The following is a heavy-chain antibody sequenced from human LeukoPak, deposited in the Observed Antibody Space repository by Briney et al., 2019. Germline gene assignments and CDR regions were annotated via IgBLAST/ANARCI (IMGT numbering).Heavy chain of an antibody. D-gene: IGHD3-3*01. J-gene: IGHJ4*02. CDR1: GYTFTSYG. CDR3: ARLDYDFWSGLPDY. CDR2: ISAYNGNT. V-gene: IGHV1-18*01. Sequence: ASVKVSCKASGYTFTSYGISWVRQAPGQGLEWMGWISAYNGNTNYAQKLQGRVTMTTDTSTSTVYMELRSPRSDDTAVYYCARLDYDFWSGLPDYWGQGTLVTVSS.